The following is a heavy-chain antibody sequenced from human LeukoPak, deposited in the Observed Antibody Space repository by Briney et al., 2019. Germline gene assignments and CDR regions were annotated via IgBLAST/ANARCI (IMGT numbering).Heavy chain of an antibody. Sequence: GTSVKVSCKASGFTFTKSALQWVRQARGQRLEWIGWIVVGSGNTDYAQKFQERVTITRDMFTSTAYMELSGLRSEDTAVYYCAAGLRGPTVTGKYYSYGMDVSGQGTTVTVSS. J-gene: IGHJ6*02. CDR2: IVVGSGNT. D-gene: IGHD4-11*01. CDR3: AAGLRGPTVTGKYYSYGMDV. V-gene: IGHV1-58*01. CDR1: GFTFTKSA.